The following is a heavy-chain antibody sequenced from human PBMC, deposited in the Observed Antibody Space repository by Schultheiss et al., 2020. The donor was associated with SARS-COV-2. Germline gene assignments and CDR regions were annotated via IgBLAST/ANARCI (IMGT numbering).Heavy chain of an antibody. CDR2: INHSGST. CDR3: ARDQAHANPAAGLYYYYGMDV. J-gene: IGHJ6*02. Sequence: SETLSLTCAVYGGSFSGYYWSWIRQPPGKGLEWIGEINHSGSTNYNPSLKSRVTISVDTSKNQFSLKLSSVTAADTAVYYCARDQAHANPAAGLYYYYGMDVWGQGTTVTVAS. CDR1: GGSFSGYY. D-gene: IGHD6-13*01. V-gene: IGHV4-34*01.